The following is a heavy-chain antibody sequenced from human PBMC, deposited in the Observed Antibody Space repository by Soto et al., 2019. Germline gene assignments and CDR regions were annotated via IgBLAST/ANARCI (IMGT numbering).Heavy chain of an antibody. CDR1: GYTFTDYY. CDR2: IKSDSGTT. CDR3: ARESLHYDLYGMDV. V-gene: IGHV1-2*02. D-gene: IGHD3-16*01. Sequence: QVQLVQSGAEVKKPGASVKVSCKASGYTFTDYYVHWVRQAPGQGLEWMGWIKSDSGTTHYAQKFEGRVTMTRDTSISTAFMGLSTLRSDDTAVYYCARESLHYDLYGMDVWGPGTTVTVS. J-gene: IGHJ6*02.